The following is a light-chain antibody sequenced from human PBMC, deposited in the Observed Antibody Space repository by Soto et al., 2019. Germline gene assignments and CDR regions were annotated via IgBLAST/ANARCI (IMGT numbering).Light chain of an antibody. CDR1: QSISTW. J-gene: IGKJ4*01. V-gene: IGKV1-5*03. Sequence: DIQMTQSPSTLSASVGGTVTTTCRASQSISTWLAWYQQKPGKAPKLLIYKASNLQSGVPSRFSGSGSGTEFTLTISSLRPDDSATYYCQHYDTYPLTFGGGTKVDIK. CDR3: QHYDTYPLT. CDR2: KAS.